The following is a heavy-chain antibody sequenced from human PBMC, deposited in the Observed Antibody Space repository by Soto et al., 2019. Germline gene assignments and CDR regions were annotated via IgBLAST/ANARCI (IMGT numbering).Heavy chain of an antibody. D-gene: IGHD2-2*01. J-gene: IGHJ6*02. Sequence: ASVKVSCKASGYTLTSYYLHWVRQAPGQGPEWMGIINPSGGITNDAQKFQDRVTMTSDTSTSTVYMELSSLRSEDTAVYYCARGISTPSYYHHYGMYVWGQGTKVTGS. CDR3: ARGISTPSYYHHYGMYV. CDR1: GYTLTSYY. V-gene: IGHV1-46*01. CDR2: INPSGGIT.